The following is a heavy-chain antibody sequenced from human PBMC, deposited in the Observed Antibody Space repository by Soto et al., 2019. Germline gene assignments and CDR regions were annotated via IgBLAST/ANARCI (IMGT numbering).Heavy chain of an antibody. Sequence: EVQLVESGGGLVQPGRSLRLSCAASGFTFDDYAMHWVRQAPGKGLEWVSGISWNSGSIGYADSVKGRFTISRDNAKNSLYLQMNSLRAEDTALYYCANALGYSSGSTYFDYWGQGTLVTVSS. CDR2: ISWNSGSI. CDR3: ANALGYSSGSTYFDY. J-gene: IGHJ4*02. D-gene: IGHD6-19*01. CDR1: GFTFDDYA. V-gene: IGHV3-9*01.